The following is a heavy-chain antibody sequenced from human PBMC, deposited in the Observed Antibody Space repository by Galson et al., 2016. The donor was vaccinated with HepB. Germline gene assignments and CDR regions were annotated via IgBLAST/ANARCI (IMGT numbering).Heavy chain of an antibody. Sequence: SLRLSCAASGFPFSTYGMSWVRQAPGKGLEWVSGISGSGGSIYSADSVKGRFTISRDNSKNTLYLQMNSLRADDTAVYYCAKKSLVAGTATYVFDSWGQGTLVTVSS. CDR1: GFPFSTYG. J-gene: IGHJ4*02. CDR2: ISGSGGSI. V-gene: IGHV3-23*01. CDR3: AKKSLVAGTATYVFDS. D-gene: IGHD6-19*01.